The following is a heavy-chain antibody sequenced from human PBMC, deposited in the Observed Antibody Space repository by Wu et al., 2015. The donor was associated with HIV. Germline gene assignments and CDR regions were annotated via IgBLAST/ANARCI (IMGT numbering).Heavy chain of an antibody. V-gene: IGHV1-18*01. CDR2: IAAYNGNT. Sequence: QIQLVQSGAEVRKPGASVKVSCKASGYTFTSYGISWVRQAPGQGLEWMGWIAAYNGNTNYAQKFQGRVTMTTDTSTSTAYMELRSLRSDDSAVYYCASRFLYGFGILCWFDPWGQGTLVTVSS. D-gene: IGHD3-10*01. J-gene: IGHJ5*02. CDR3: ASRFLYGFGILCWFDP. CDR1: GYTFTSYG.